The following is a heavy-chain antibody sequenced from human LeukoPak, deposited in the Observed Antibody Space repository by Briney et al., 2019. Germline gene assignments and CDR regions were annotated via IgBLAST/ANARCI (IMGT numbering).Heavy chain of an antibody. Sequence: GGSLRLSCAGSGFTFSSYAMHWVCQAPGKGLEWVSAIGTGGGTYYADSVKGRFTISRDNAKNSLYLQMNSLRAEDMAVYYCARSMGYSGYDCCASFDYWGQGTLVTVSS. CDR2: IGTGGGT. D-gene: IGHD5-12*01. CDR1: GFTFSSYA. V-gene: IGHV3-13*01. J-gene: IGHJ4*02. CDR3: ARSMGYSGYDCCASFDY.